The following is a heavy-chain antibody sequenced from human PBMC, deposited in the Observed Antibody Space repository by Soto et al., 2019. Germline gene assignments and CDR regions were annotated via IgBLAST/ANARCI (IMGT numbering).Heavy chain of an antibody. CDR3: ASYGDYYYFDY. Sequence: SETLSLTCVVSGGSISSGGYSWSWIRQPPGKGLEWIGYIYHSGSTYYNPSLKSRVTISVDRSKNQFSLKLSSVTAADTAVYYCASYGDYYYFDYWGQGTLVTVS. V-gene: IGHV4-30-2*01. CDR1: GGSISSGGYS. CDR2: IYHSGST. J-gene: IGHJ4*02. D-gene: IGHD4-17*01.